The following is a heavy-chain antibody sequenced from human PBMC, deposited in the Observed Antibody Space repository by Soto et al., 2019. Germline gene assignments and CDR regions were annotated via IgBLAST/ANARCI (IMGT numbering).Heavy chain of an antibody. D-gene: IGHD3-3*01. CDR2: FIPVYRTL. V-gene: IGHV1-69*01. CDR3: ATGVIWIGYFTVDS. J-gene: IGHJ4*02. Sequence: QEQLVQSGAEVKKPGSSVKISCKASGGSFGNSAINWVRQTPGQGLEWVGGFIPVYRTLNFAQKFKGRVTITADESTGTAYMTLSSLASNDTAVYYCATGVIWIGYFTVDSWGQGTRVTVSS. CDR1: GGSFGNSA.